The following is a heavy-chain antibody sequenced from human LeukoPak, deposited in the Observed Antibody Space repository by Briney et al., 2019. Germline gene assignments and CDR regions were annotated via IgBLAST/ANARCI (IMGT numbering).Heavy chain of an antibody. CDR3: ARDTNYGDDGGSITWDY. CDR1: GFTFSSYA. D-gene: IGHD4-17*01. J-gene: IGHJ4*02. Sequence: GGSLRLSCAASGFTFSSYAMSWVRQAPGKGLEWVSSISGSGGNTNYADSVKGRFTISGDNSKNTLYLQMNSLRAEDTAVYYCARDTNYGDDGGSITWDYWGQGTLVTVSS. V-gene: IGHV3-23*01. CDR2: ISGSGGNT.